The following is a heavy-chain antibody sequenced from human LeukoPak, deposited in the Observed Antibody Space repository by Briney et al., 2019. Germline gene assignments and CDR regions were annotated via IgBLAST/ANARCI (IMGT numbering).Heavy chain of an antibody. D-gene: IGHD6-19*01. V-gene: IGHV3-33*03. J-gene: IGHJ6*02. Sequence: PGGSLRLSCAASGYTFRRNGMHWVRQAPGKGLEWVAVIWYDGSKKYYGDSVKGRFTISRDNSKNTLYLQMNSLRAEDTAVYYCAKDKTRIDSSGWSSSSINYYYYGMDVWGQGTTVTVSS. CDR3: AKDKTRIDSSGWSSSSINYYYYGMDV. CDR1: GYTFRRNG. CDR2: IWYDGSKK.